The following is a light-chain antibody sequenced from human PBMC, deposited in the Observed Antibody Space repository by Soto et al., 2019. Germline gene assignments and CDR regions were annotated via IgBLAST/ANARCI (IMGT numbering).Light chain of an antibody. CDR2: AAS. Sequence: IQLTQSPSSLSASVGDRVTITFRASQGISSYLAWYQQKPGTAPKLLIYAASTLQSGVPSRFSGSGSGTDFTLTVSSLQPEDFATYYCQQYSGYPLTFGGGTKVDIK. CDR3: QQYSGYPLT. V-gene: IGKV1-9*01. J-gene: IGKJ4*01. CDR1: QGISSY.